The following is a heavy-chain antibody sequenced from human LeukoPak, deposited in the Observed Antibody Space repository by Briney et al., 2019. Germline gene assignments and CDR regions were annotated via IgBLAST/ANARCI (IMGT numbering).Heavy chain of an antibody. D-gene: IGHD3-22*01. J-gene: IGHJ4*02. V-gene: IGHV3-48*03. CDR2: ISSSGSTI. CDR1: GFTFSSYE. Sequence: PGGSLRLSCAASGFTFSSYEMNWVRQAPGKGLEWVSYISSSGSTIYYADSVKGRFTISRDNAKNSLYLQMNSLRAEDTAVYYCARVAYDSSGYYYFDYWGQGTLVTVSS. CDR3: ARVAYDSSGYYYFDY.